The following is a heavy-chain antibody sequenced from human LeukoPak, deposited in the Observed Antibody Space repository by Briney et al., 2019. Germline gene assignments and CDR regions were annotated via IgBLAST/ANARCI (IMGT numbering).Heavy chain of an antibody. CDR1: GGSMSDFY. D-gene: IGHD1-20*01. CDR2: ISASGTT. CDR3: TKGSSYNWNLFDH. V-gene: IGHV4-4*07. Sequence: SDTLSLTCTVSGGSMSDFYWSWIRQPAGKGLEWIGRISASGTTDYNPSLKRRLTMSVATSKNQVSLRLSSVTAADTAMYYCTKGSSYNWNLFDHWGQGGLVTVSS. J-gene: IGHJ4*02.